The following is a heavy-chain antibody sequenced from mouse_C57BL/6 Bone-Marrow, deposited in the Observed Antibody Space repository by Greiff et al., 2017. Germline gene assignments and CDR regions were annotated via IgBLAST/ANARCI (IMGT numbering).Heavy chain of an antibody. J-gene: IGHJ2*01. V-gene: IGHV6-3*01. CDR3: TVFVLYYFDY. Sequence: EVKLVESGGGLVQPGGSMKLSCVASGFTFSNYWMNWVRQSPEKGLEWVAQIRLKSDNYATHYAESVKGRFTISRDDSNSSVYLQMNNLRAEDTGIYYCTVFVLYYFDYWGQGTTLTVSS. CDR1: GFTFSNYW. CDR2: IRLKSDNYAT.